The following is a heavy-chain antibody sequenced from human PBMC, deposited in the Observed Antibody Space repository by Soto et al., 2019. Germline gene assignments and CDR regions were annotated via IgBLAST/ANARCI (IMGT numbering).Heavy chain of an antibody. J-gene: IGHJ6*03. Sequence: GGSLRLSCAASGFTFSSYGMHWVRQAPGKGLEWVAVISYDGSNKYYADSVKGRFTISRDNSKNTLYLQMNSLRAEDTAVYYCAKDGLLPDYYYYYSYMDVWGKGTTVTVSS. V-gene: IGHV3-30*18. D-gene: IGHD2-21*02. CDR2: ISYDGSNK. CDR1: GFTFSSYG. CDR3: AKDGLLPDYYYYYSYMDV.